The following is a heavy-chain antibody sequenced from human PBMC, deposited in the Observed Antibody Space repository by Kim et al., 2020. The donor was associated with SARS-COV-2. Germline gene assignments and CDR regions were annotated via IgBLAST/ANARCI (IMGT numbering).Heavy chain of an antibody. CDR2: IYPDDSET. Sequence: GESLKISCKASGYSFIFYWIGWVRQMPGKGLEWVGIIYPDDSETRYSPSFQGQVTISADKSINTAYLQWRSLKASDTAVYYCAVGIVVEPVGYYRDAFDVWGQGTTITVSS. CDR1: GYSFIFYW. V-gene: IGHV5-51*01. D-gene: IGHD3-3*01. CDR3: AVGIVVEPVGYYRDAFDV. J-gene: IGHJ3*01.